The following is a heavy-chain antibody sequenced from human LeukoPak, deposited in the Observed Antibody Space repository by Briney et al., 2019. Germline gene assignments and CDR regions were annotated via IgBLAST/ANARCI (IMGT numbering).Heavy chain of an antibody. Sequence: SETLSLTCTVSGGSISRFYYSCIRDSAGRRLEGIGRMYPTGDTKSNPSLNSRVALSLDTSKNQFSLSLSSVTAADTAVYYSARDSRLAARTYFDYWGQGILVTVSS. J-gene: IGHJ4*02. CDR2: MYPTGDT. D-gene: IGHD6-6*01. CDR1: GGSISRFY. V-gene: IGHV4-4*07. CDR3: ARDSRLAARTYFDY.